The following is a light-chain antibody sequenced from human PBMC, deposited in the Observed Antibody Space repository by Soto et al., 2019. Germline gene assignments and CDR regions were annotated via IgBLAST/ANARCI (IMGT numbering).Light chain of an antibody. CDR1: QSVSSRY. Sequence: EVVLTQSPSTLSLSPGERATLSCRASQSVSSRYFAWYQQKPGQAPRLLIYGASSRATGIPDRFSGSGSGTDFTLTISRLEPEDFAVFYCQQYGNSPVTFGQGTRLEIK. CDR3: QQYGNSPVT. J-gene: IGKJ5*01. V-gene: IGKV3-20*01. CDR2: GAS.